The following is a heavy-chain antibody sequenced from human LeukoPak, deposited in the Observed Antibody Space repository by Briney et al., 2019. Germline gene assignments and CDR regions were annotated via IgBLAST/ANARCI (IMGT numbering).Heavy chain of an antibody. Sequence: GGSLRLSCAASGFTFSSYSMNWVRQAPGKGLEWVSSISSSSSYIYYADSVKGRFTISRDNAKNSLYLQMNSLRAEDTAVYYCAGRPRGGPEWFDPWGQGTLVTVSS. V-gene: IGHV3-21*01. CDR2: ISSSSSYI. J-gene: IGHJ5*02. D-gene: IGHD6-6*01. CDR3: AGRPRGGPEWFDP. CDR1: GFTFSSYS.